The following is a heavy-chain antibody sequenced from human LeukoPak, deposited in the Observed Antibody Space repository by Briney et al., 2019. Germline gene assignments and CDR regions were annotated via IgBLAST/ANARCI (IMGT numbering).Heavy chain of an antibody. Sequence: SETLSLTCTVSSGSITTYYWNWIRQRPGMGLEWIGHIYYNGSPNYNPSLKSRVTISVDTSKNQFSLKLSSVTAADTAVYYCARGYVRFDYWGQGTLVTVSS. CDR1: SGSITTYY. D-gene: IGHD5-12*01. CDR3: ARGYVRFDY. V-gene: IGHV4-59*12. CDR2: IYYNGSP. J-gene: IGHJ4*02.